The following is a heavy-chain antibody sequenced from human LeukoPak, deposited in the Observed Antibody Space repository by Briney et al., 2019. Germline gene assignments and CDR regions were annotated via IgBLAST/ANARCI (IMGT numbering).Heavy chain of an antibody. CDR3: ARGDYFYYTMDV. Sequence: GGSPRLSCAASGFTVSSNYMSWVRQAPGKGLEGVSLIHSGGSTYYVDSVKGRFTISRDNSKNMVYLQMNSLRAEDTAVYYCARGDYFYYTMDVWGQGTTVTVSS. CDR1: GFTVSSNY. CDR2: IHSGGST. J-gene: IGHJ6*02. V-gene: IGHV3-66*01.